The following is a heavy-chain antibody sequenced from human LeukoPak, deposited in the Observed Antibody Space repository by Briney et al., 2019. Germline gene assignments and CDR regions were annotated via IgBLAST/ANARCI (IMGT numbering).Heavy chain of an antibody. V-gene: IGHV3-23*01. D-gene: IGHD3-10*01. CDR1: GFTFSSYA. J-gene: IGHJ4*02. CDR2: IVGSGGST. CDR3: ARDPHYYDSGSPGY. Sequence: GGSLRLSCAASGFTFSSYAMSWVRQAPGKGLEWVSAIVGSGGSTYYADSVKGRFTISRDNSENTLYLQMNSLRAEDTAVYYCARDPHYYDSGSPGYWGQGTLVTVSS.